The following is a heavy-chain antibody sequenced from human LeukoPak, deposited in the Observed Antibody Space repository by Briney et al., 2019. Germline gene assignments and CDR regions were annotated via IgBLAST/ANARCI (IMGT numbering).Heavy chain of an antibody. CDR1: GGSISSYY. J-gene: IGHJ6*03. D-gene: IGHD4-17*01. CDR3: ARSRDENGNYGILNYYYYMDV. CDR2: IYYSGST. V-gene: IGHV4-59*01. Sequence: SETLSLTCTVSGGSISSYYWSWIRQPPGKGLEWIGYIYYSGSTNYNPSLKSRVTISVDTSKNQFSLKLSSVTAADTAVYYCARSRDENGNYGILNYYYYMDVWGKGTTVTVSS.